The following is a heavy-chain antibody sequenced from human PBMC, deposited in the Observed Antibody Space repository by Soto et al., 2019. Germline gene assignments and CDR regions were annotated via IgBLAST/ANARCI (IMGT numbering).Heavy chain of an antibody. CDR1: GGTFSSYA. CDR3: ARRQLYSGDSRGYPHDAFHI. D-gene: IGHD3-22*01. J-gene: IGHJ3*02. CDR2: IIPIFGTA. Sequence: QVQLVQSGAEVKKPGSSVKVSCKASGGTFSSYAISWVRQAPGQGLEWMGGIIPIFGTANYAQKSQGSVPITADDSTSTAYLELSSLRSEDPAVYYCARRQLYSGDSRGYPHDAFHIWGQGTMVTVSS. V-gene: IGHV1-69*12.